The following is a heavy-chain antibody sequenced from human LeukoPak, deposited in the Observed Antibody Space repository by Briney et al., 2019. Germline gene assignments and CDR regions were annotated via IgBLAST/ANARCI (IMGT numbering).Heavy chain of an antibody. CDR1: GGSFSGYY. Sequence: TSETLSLTCAVYGGSFSGYYWSWIRQPPGKGLEWIGEINHSGSTNYNPSLKSRVTISVDTPKNQFSLKLSSVTAADTAVYYCARGQHDFWSGYYYHYWGQGTLVTVSS. V-gene: IGHV4-34*01. J-gene: IGHJ4*02. CDR3: ARGQHDFWSGYYYHY. CDR2: INHSGST. D-gene: IGHD3-3*01.